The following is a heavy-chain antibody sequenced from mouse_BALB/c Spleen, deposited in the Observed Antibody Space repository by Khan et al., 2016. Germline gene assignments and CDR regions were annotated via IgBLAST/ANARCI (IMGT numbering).Heavy chain of an antibody. V-gene: IGHV9-3*02. CDR1: GYTFTNYG. Sequence: QIQLLQSGPELKKPGETVKISCKASGYTFTNYGMNWVKQAPGKGLKWMGWINTNTGEPTYAAEFKGRFAFSLETSASTAYLPLNNLTNEETATYFCERENDGAMDYWGQGTTVTVSS. CDR2: INTNTGEP. D-gene: IGHD2-12*01. CDR3: ERENDGAMDY. J-gene: IGHJ4*01.